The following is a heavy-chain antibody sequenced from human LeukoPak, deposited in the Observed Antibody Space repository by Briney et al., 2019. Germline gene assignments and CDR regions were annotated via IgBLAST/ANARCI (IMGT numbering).Heavy chain of an antibody. Sequence: GGSLRLSCAASGFTFSSYSMNWVRQAPGKGLERVSYISSSSSSIYYADSVKGRFTISRDNAKNSLYLQMNSLRAEDTAVYYCARDIAAAGTGYWGQGTLVTVSS. V-gene: IGHV3-48*01. CDR2: ISSSSSSI. CDR3: ARDIAAAGTGY. J-gene: IGHJ4*02. CDR1: GFTFSSYS. D-gene: IGHD6-13*01.